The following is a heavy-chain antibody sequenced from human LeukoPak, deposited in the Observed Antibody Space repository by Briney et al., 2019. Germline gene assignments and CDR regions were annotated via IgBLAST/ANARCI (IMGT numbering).Heavy chain of an antibody. CDR3: AKGRTGQNWFDP. Sequence: PGGSLRLSCVASGFTFSSYAMSWVRQAPGKGLEWVSAISGSGGSTYYADSVKGRFTISRDNSKNTLYLQMNSLRAEDTAVYYCAKGRTGQNWFDPWGQGTLVTVSS. J-gene: IGHJ5*02. CDR2: ISGSGGST. V-gene: IGHV3-23*01. CDR1: GFTFSSYA. D-gene: IGHD1-14*01.